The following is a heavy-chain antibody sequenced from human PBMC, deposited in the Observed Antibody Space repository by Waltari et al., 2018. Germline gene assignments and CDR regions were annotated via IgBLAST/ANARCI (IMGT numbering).Heavy chain of an antibody. CDR2: IYTSGST. CDR1: GGSISSGSYY. CDR3: ARGGAAAAEYFQH. J-gene: IGHJ1*01. V-gene: IGHV4-61*09. Sequence: QVQLQESGPGLVKPSQTLSLTCTVSGGSISSGSYYWSWIRPPAGKGLEVIGYIYTSGSTNNHPSLMSRVTISVDTSKNQFSLKLSSVTAADTAVYYWARGGAAAAEYFQHWGQGTLVTVSS. D-gene: IGHD6-13*01.